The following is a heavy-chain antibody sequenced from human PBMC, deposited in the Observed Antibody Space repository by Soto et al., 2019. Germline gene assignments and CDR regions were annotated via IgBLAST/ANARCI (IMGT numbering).Heavy chain of an antibody. CDR2: INPNSGGT. Sequence: ASVKVSCKASGYTFTDYYMHWVRQAPGQGLEWMGWINPNSGGTNYAQKFQGWVTMTRDTSISTAYMELSRLRSDDTAVYYCARGTITMVRGALYYFDYWGQGTLVTVSS. J-gene: IGHJ4*02. CDR3: ARGTITMVRGALYYFDY. D-gene: IGHD3-10*01. V-gene: IGHV1-2*04. CDR1: GYTFTDYY.